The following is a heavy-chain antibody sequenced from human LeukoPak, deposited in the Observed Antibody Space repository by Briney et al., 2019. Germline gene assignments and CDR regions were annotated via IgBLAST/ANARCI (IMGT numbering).Heavy chain of an antibody. CDR1: GFTFSNYW. CDR2: INRDGSTT. J-gene: IGHJ4*02. V-gene: IGHV3-74*03. D-gene: IGHD6-6*01. Sequence: GGSLRLSCAASGFTFSNYWVHWVRQAPGKGLVWVSRINRDGSTTKYADSVKGRFTVSRDNAKNTLNLQMNSLRAEDTAVYYCAAAPYSSSFDYWGQGTLVTVSS. CDR3: AAAPYSSSFDY.